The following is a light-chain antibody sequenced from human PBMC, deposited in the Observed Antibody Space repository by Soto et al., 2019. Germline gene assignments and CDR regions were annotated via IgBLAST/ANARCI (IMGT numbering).Light chain of an antibody. Sequence: EIGMTQAPATLSVSPGEKAAPSCRASQSVSSNLAWYQQKPGQAPRLLIYGASTRATGIPARFSGSGSGTEFTLTISSLQSEDFAVYYCQQYNNWPPITFGQGTRLEIK. CDR1: QSVSSN. V-gene: IGKV3-15*01. CDR3: QQYNNWPPIT. J-gene: IGKJ5*01. CDR2: GAS.